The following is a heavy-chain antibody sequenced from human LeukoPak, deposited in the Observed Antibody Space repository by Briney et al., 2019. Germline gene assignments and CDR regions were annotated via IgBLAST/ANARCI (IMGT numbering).Heavy chain of an antibody. J-gene: IGHJ3*02. CDR2: MNPNSGNT. CDR3: ARGKIFGVVNAFDI. Sequence: ASVKVSCKASGYTFTSYDINWVRQATGQGLEWMGWMNPNSGNTGYAQKFQGRVTITRNTSISTAYMELSSLRSEDTAVYYCARGKIFGVVNAFDIWGQGTMVTVSS. CDR1: GYTFTSYD. V-gene: IGHV1-8*03. D-gene: IGHD3-3*01.